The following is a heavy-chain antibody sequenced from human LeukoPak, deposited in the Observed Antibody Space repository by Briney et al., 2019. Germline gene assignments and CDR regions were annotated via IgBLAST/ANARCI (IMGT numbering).Heavy chain of an antibody. J-gene: IGHJ4*02. CDR2: IYYSGST. Sequence: SSETLSLTCTVSGGSIRSSYYYWGWIRQPPGKGLEWIASIYYSGSTYYNPSLKSRVTISLDTSKSQFSLKLSSVTAADTAIYYCARREGYFDYWGQGNLVTVSS. CDR1: GGSIRSSYYY. CDR3: ARREGYFDY. V-gene: IGHV4-39*01.